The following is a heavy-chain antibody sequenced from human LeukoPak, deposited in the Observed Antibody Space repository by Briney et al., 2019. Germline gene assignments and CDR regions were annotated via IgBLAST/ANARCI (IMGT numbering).Heavy chain of an antibody. CDR1: GFSFYIFA. J-gene: IGHJ4*02. D-gene: IGHD3-3*01. CDR2: ISYDGSNK. Sequence: PGGSLRLSCAASGFSFYIFAMSWVRQAPGRGLEWVAVISYDGSNKYYADSVKGRFTISRDNAKNSLYLQMNSLRAEDTAVYYCARNDFWSGYLIDYWGQGTLVTVSS. V-gene: IGHV3-30-3*01. CDR3: ARNDFWSGYLIDY.